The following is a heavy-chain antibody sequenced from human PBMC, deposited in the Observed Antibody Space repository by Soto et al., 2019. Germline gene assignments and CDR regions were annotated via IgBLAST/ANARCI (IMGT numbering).Heavy chain of an antibody. CDR1: GYSFTNYG. V-gene: IGHV1-18*01. CDR3: ARNENYYYYGMDV. CDR2: ISVYNGNT. Sequence: QVQLVQSGAEVKKPGASVKVSCKASGYSFTNYGISWVRQAPGQGLEWMAWISVYNGNTHYAQNLQGRVTVTTDTSTSKAYMELRSLSSDDTAMYYCARNENYYYYGMDVWGQGTTVTVSS. J-gene: IGHJ6*02.